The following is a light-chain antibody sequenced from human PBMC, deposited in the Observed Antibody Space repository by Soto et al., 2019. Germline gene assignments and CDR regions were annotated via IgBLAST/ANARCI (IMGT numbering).Light chain of an antibody. V-gene: IGLV2-14*01. CDR2: EVS. Sequence: QSALTQPASVSGSPGQSITISCTGTSSDVGGYNYVSWYQQHPGKAPKLMIYEVSNRPSGVSNRFSGSKSGNTASLTISGLQAEDEADYYCSRGVFGTGTKLTVL. J-gene: IGLJ1*01. CDR1: SSDVGGYNY. CDR3: SRGV.